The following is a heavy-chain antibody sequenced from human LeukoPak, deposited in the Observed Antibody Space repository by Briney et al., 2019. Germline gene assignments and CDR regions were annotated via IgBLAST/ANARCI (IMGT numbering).Heavy chain of an antibody. V-gene: IGHV3-33*08. D-gene: IGHD3-22*01. CDR3: ARGRSVYYYDSSGYYH. Sequence: PGGSLRLSCAASGFTFSTYAMNWVRQAPGKGLEWVAVIWYDGSNKYYADSVKGRFTISRDNSKNTLYLQMNSLRAEDTAVYYCARGRSVYYYDSSGYYHWGQGTLVTVSS. J-gene: IGHJ5*02. CDR1: GFTFSTYA. CDR2: IWYDGSNK.